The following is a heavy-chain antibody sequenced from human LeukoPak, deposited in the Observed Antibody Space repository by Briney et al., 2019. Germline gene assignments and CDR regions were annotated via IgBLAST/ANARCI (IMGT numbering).Heavy chain of an antibody. CDR3: AGDHDDILTGTFDY. CDR2: ISAYNGNT. V-gene: IGHV1-18*04. J-gene: IGHJ4*02. Sequence: ASVRVSCKASGYTFTSYGISWVQQAPGQGLEWMGWISAYNGNTNYAQKLQGRVTMTTDTSTSTAYMELRSLRSDDTAVYYCAGDHDDILTGTFDYWGQGTLVTVSS. CDR1: GYTFTSYG. D-gene: IGHD3-9*01.